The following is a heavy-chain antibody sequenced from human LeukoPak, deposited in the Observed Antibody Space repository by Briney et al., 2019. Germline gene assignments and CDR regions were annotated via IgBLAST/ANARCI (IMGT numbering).Heavy chain of an antibody. D-gene: IGHD2-15*01. CDR3: AGRYCSGGDCYSWFDP. CDR1: GYTFSTYG. V-gene: IGHV1-18*01. CDR2: ISPYNANT. Sequence: ASVKVSCKASGYTFSTYGISWVRQAPGHGLEWMGWISPYNANTNYAQKLQGRVTMTTDTSTSTAYMELGSLRSDDTAVYYCAGRYCSGGDCYSWFDPWGQGTLVTVSS. J-gene: IGHJ5*02.